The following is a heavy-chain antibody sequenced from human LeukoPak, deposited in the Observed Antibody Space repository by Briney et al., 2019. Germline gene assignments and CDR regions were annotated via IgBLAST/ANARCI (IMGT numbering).Heavy chain of an antibody. CDR1: GFTFSSRA. V-gene: IGHV3-23*01. CDR2: ITGGGDSA. CDR3: VSGDTGSGYYY. Sequence: AGGSLRLSCGASGFTFSSRAMSWVRQTPERGLEWVSAITGGGDSAYYPDSVKGRFTISRDNSKNTLYLQMNNLGAEDTALYYCVSGDTGSGYYYWGQGTLVTVSS. J-gene: IGHJ4*02. D-gene: IGHD3-22*01.